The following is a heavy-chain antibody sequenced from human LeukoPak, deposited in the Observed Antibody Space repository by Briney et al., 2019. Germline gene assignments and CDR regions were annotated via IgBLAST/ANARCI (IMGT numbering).Heavy chain of an antibody. J-gene: IGHJ4*02. V-gene: IGHV3-64*04. CDR2: INSDGSYI. CDR1: GFTFSLYA. Sequence: PGGSLRLSCSASGFTFSLYAMHWVRQAPGKGPEYVSAINSDGSYIYYADSVKGRFTISRDNSKNTLYLQMNSLRAEDTAVYYCARDGSSGWTWYFDYWGQGTLVTVSS. CDR3: ARDGSSGWTWYFDY. D-gene: IGHD6-19*01.